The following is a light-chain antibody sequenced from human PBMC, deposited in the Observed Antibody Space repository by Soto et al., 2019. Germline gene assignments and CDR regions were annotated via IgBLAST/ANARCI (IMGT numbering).Light chain of an antibody. Sequence: VLTQPPSVSGAPGQRVTISCTGSSSNIGAGYDVHWYQQLPGTAPKLLIYRNTNRPSGVPDRFSGSKSGTSASLAITGLQAEDEADYYCQSCDSSLSGSGVFGTGTKVTVL. J-gene: IGLJ1*01. CDR1: SSNIGAGYD. CDR3: QSCDSSLSGSGV. V-gene: IGLV1-40*01. CDR2: RNT.